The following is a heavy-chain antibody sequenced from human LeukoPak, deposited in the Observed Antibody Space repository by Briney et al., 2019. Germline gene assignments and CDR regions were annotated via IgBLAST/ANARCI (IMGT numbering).Heavy chain of an antibody. J-gene: IGHJ4*02. D-gene: IGHD2-2*01. CDR3: ARGTVPAAHFDY. CDR1: GFTFSSYS. CDR2: ISSSSSYI. Sequence: GGFLRLSCAASGFTFSSYSMNWVRQAPGKGLEWVSSISSSSSYIYYADSVKGRVTISRDNAKNSLYLQMNSLRAEDTAVYYCARGTVPAAHFDYWGQGTLVTVSS. V-gene: IGHV3-21*01.